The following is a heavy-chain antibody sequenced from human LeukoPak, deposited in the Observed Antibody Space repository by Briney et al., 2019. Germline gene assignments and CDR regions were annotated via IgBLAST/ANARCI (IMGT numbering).Heavy chain of an antibody. CDR3: ARGTIDAFDI. D-gene: IGHD2-8*01. V-gene: IGHV3-74*01. J-gene: IGHJ3*02. Sequence: GGSLRLSCAASGFTFSNYWMHWVRQAPGKGLVWVSRINSDARSTSYADSVKGRFTISRDNAKNSLYLQMNSLRAEDTAVYYCARGTIDAFDIWGQGTMVTVSS. CDR1: GFTFSNYW. CDR2: INSDARST.